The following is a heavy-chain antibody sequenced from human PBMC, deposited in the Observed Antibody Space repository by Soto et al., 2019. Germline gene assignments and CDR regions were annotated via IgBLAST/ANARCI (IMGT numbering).Heavy chain of an antibody. CDR1: GYTFTSYD. CDR3: ARGVGATMTVVRFDP. D-gene: IGHD3-22*01. J-gene: IGHJ5*02. V-gene: IGHV1-8*01. Sequence: ASVKVSGKASGYTFTSYDINWVRQATGQGLEWMGWMNPNSGNTGYAQKFQGRVTMTRNTSISTAYMELSSLRSEDTAVYYCARGVGATMTVVRFDPWGQGTLVTVSS. CDR2: MNPNSGNT.